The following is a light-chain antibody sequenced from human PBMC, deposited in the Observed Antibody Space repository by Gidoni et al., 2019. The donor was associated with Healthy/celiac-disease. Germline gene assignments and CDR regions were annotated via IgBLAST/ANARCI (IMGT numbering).Light chain of an antibody. Sequence: DIQLTQSPSFLSASVGDRVTITCRASQGISSYLAWYQQNPGKAPKLLIYAASTLQSGVPSRISGSGSGTEFTLTISSLQPEDFATYYCQQLNSYPLTFGGGTKVEIK. CDR3: QQLNSYPLT. CDR1: QGISSY. J-gene: IGKJ4*01. V-gene: IGKV1-9*01. CDR2: AAS.